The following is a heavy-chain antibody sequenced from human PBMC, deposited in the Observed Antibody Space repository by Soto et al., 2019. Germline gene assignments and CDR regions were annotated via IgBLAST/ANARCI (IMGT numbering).Heavy chain of an antibody. CDR1: GVTFSSYG. D-gene: IGHD6-19*01. CDR3: ARASGRGWYNWFDP. V-gene: IGHV1-69*01. J-gene: IGHJ5*02. CDR2: IIPIFGTT. Sequence: QVQLVQSGAEVKKPGSSVKVSCKASGVTFSSYGISWVRQAPGQGLEFMGGIIPIFGTTNYAHKFRGRVTFTADESTNKTYRELTSLRSEDTAVYYCARASGRGWYNWFDPWGQGTLVTVSS.